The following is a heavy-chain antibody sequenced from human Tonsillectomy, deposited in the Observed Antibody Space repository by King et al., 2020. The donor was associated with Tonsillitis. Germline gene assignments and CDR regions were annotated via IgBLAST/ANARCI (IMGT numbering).Heavy chain of an antibody. CDR3: AKDWGQVVGVPYGMDV. Sequence: VQLVESGGGVVQPGRSLRLSCAASGFTFSSYGMHWVRQAPGKGLEWVAVISYDGSNKYYADSVKGRFTISRDNSKNTLYLQMNSLRAEDTAVYYCAKDWGQVVGVPYGMDVWGRGTTVTVSS. CDR2: ISYDGSNK. J-gene: IGHJ6*02. CDR1: GFTFSSYG. D-gene: IGHD2-2*01. V-gene: IGHV3-30*18.